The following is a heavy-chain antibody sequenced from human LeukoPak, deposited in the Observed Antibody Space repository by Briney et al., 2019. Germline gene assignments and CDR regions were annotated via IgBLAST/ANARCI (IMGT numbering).Heavy chain of an antibody. CDR1: GYIFTSYY. V-gene: IGHV1-2*04. CDR3: ARSFDGSGSYYNADAFDI. CDR2: INPSGGST. D-gene: IGHD3-10*01. J-gene: IGHJ3*02. Sequence: ASVKVSCKASGYIFTSYYIHWVRQAPGQGLEWMGIINPSGGSTSYAQKFQGWVTMTRDTSISTAYMELSRLRSDDTAVYYCARSFDGSGSYYNADAFDIWGQGTMVTVSS.